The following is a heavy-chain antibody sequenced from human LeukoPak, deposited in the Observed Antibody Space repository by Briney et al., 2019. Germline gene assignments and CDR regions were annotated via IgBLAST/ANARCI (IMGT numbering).Heavy chain of an antibody. V-gene: IGHV4-30-4*01. D-gene: IGHD3-22*01. CDR2: IYYSGST. CDR1: GGSISSGDYY. Sequence: SETLSLTCTVSGGSISSGDYYWSWIRQPPGKGLEWIGYIYYSGSTYYNPSLKSRVTISVDTSKNQFSLKLSSVTAADTAVYYCARYYYDSSGYYYPTWFDPGGQGTLVTVS. CDR3: ARYYYDSSGYYYPTWFDP. J-gene: IGHJ5*02.